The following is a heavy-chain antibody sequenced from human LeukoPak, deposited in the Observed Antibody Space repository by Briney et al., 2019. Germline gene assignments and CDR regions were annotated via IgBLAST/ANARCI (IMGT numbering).Heavy chain of an antibody. CDR1: GGTFSSYA. D-gene: IGHD5-18*01. V-gene: IGHV1-69*13. CDR3: ARDRSQLWLHY. CDR2: IIPIFGTA. J-gene: IGHJ4*02. Sequence: ATVKVSCKASGGTFSSYAISWVRQAPGQELESMGGIIPIFGTANYAQKFQGRVTITADESTSTAYMELSRLRSENTAVYYCARDRSQLWLHYWGQGTLVTVSS.